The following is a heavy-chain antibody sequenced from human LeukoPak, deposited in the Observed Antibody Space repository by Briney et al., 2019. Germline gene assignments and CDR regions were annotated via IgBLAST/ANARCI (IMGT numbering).Heavy chain of an antibody. D-gene: IGHD3-10*01. Sequence: HPGRSLRFSCAASGFTFSSYAMHWVRQAPGKGLEWVAVISYDGSNKYYADSVKGRFTISRDNSKNTLYLQMNSLRAEDTAVYYCARSYSSPRARITMVRDDAFDIWGQGTMVTVSS. CDR2: ISYDGSNK. CDR3: ARSYSSPRARITMVRDDAFDI. V-gene: IGHV3-30*04. J-gene: IGHJ3*02. CDR1: GFTFSSYA.